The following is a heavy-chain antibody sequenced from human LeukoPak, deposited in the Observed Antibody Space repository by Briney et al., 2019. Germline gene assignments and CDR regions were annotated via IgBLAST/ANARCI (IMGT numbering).Heavy chain of an antibody. CDR1: GFTVSSNY. Sequence: QPGGSLRLSCAASGFTVSSNYMNWVRQAPGKGLEWVSVINSAGNAYYADSVKGRFSISRDNAKNSLYLQMNSLRDEDTAVYYCAREGGDSSSWFSNYYYYGMDVWGQGTTVTVSS. V-gene: IGHV3-66*01. CDR3: AREGGDSSSWFSNYYYYGMDV. D-gene: IGHD6-13*01. J-gene: IGHJ6*02. CDR2: INSAGNA.